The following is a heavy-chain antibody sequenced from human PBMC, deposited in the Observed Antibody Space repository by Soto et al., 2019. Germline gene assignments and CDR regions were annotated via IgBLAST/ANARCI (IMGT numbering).Heavy chain of an antibody. CDR3: ARDLAVAGTEPINWFDP. CDR2: INPNSGGT. Sequence: ASVKVSCKASGYTFTGYYMHWVRQAPGQGLEWMGWINPNSGGTNYAQKLQGRVTMTTDTSTSTAYMELRSLRSDDTAVYYCARDLAVAGTEPINWFDPWGQGTLVTVSS. D-gene: IGHD6-19*01. CDR1: GYTFTGYY. V-gene: IGHV1-2*02. J-gene: IGHJ5*02.